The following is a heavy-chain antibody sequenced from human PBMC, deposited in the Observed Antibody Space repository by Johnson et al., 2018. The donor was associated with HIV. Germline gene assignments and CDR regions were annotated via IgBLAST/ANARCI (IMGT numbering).Heavy chain of an antibody. CDR2: VYSTFGT. D-gene: IGHD5-18*01. CDR3: ARGVRNSYGYLLGTFDI. J-gene: IGHJ3*02. CDR1: GFPVTSNF. V-gene: IGHV3-66*02. Sequence: VQLVESGGGLVQPGGSLRLSCTASGFPVTSNFMTWVRQPPGKGLDWVSAVYSTFGTYYADSVRGRFTISTDNSKNTLYLQMNSLRREDTAVYYCARGVRNSYGYLLGTFDIWGQGTVVTVSS.